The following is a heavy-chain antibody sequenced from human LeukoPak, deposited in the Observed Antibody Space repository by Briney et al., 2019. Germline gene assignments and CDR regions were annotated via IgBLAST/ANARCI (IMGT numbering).Heavy chain of an antibody. D-gene: IGHD4-17*01. Sequence: PGGSLRLSCAASGFTFSSYSMNWVRQAPGKGLEWVSSISSSSSYIYYADSVKGRFTISRDNVKNSLYLQMNSLRAEDTAVYYCASIRGVDDYGDYVDYYYYMDVWGKGTTVTVSS. J-gene: IGHJ6*03. CDR3: ASIRGVDDYGDYVDYYYYMDV. V-gene: IGHV3-21*01. CDR2: ISSSSSYI. CDR1: GFTFSSYS.